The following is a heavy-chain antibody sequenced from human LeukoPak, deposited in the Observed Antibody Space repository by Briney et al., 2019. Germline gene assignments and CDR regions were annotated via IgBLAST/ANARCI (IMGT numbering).Heavy chain of an antibody. D-gene: IGHD2-15*01. J-gene: IGHJ1*01. CDR1: GYTFTSYG. CDR3: ARSEGGGSFQTPKYSQH. CDR2: ISAYNGYT. V-gene: IGHV1-18*01. Sequence: ASVKVSCKASGYTFTSYGISWVRQAPGQGLEWMGWISAYNGYTNFAQKLQARVTMTTDTSTSTAYMELRSLRSDDTAVYYCARSEGGGSFQTPKYSQHWGQGTLVTVSS.